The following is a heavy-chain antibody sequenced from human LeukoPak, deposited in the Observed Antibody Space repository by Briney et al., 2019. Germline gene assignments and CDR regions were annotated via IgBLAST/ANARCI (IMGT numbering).Heavy chain of an antibody. D-gene: IGHD3-16*01. CDR3: ARDADYGY. CDR1: GFTVSSNY. Sequence: GSLRLSCSASGFTVSSNYMSLVRQAPGKGLEWVSVVYSGGSTYYADSVKGRFTISRDNSKNTLYLQMNSLRAEDTAVYYCARDADYGYWGQGTLVTVSS. V-gene: IGHV3-53*01. J-gene: IGHJ4*02. CDR2: VYSGGST.